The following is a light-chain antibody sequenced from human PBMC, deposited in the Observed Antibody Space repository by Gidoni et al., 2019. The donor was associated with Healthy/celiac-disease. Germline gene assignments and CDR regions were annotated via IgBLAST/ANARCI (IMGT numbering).Light chain of an antibody. CDR3: HQYRNWPSLT. Sequence: EVVMTQSPAIVSVSPGDTATLSCRASQALTSNLAWYQQRPGQAPRLLIYGASTRATGIPARFSGSGSGTEFTLTISSLQFEDFAVYYCHQYRNWPSLTFGGGTKVDIK. CDR2: GAS. J-gene: IGKJ4*01. CDR1: QALTSN. V-gene: IGKV3-15*01.